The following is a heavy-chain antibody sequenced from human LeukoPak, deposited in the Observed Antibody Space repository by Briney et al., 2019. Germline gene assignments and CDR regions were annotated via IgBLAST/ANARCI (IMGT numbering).Heavy chain of an antibody. J-gene: IGHJ4*02. V-gene: IGHV3-21*01. CDR2: ISSSSSYI. Sequence: PGGSLRLSCTASGFTLTNYVWTWIRQAPGKGLEWVSSISSSSSYIYYADSVKGRFTISRDNAKNSLYLQMNSLRAEDTAVYYCARERSGELSFSFDYWGQGTLVTVSS. CDR3: ARERSGELSFSFDY. D-gene: IGHD3-16*02. CDR1: GFTLTNYV.